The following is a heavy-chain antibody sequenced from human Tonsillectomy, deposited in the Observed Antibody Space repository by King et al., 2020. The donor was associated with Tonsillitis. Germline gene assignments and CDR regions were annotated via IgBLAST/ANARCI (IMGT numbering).Heavy chain of an antibody. J-gene: IGHJ4*02. CDR1: GFSFSTSGVG. V-gene: IGHV2-5*01. CDR3: AHHSTLDILTGSPRWDPFDY. CDR2: IYWNDDK. Sequence: TLKESGPTLVKPTQTLTLTCTFSGFSFSTSGVGVGWIRQPPGKALEWLALIYWNDDKRYSPSLKSRLTITKDTSKNQVVLTMTNMDPVDTATYYCAHHSTLDILTGSPRWDPFDYCGQGTLVTVSS. D-gene: IGHD3-9*01.